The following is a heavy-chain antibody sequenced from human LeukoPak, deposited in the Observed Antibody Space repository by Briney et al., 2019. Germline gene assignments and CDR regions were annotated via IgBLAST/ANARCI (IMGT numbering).Heavy chain of an antibody. CDR1: GGSISSYY. V-gene: IGHV4-59*08. CDR2: IYYSGST. J-gene: IGHJ6*02. D-gene: IGHD3-10*01. CDR3: AKSRRVRGAEDYGMDV. Sequence: SETLSLTCTVSGGSISSYYWSWIRQPPGKGLEWIGYIYYSGSTNYNPSLKSRVTISVDTSKNQFSLKLSSVTAADTAVYYRAKSRRVRGAEDYGMDVWGQGTTVTVSS.